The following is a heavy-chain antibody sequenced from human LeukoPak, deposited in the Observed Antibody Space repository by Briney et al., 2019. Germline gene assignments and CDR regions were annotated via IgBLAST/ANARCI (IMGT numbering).Heavy chain of an antibody. CDR1: GFTFSSYG. CDR2: IRYDGSNK. V-gene: IGHV3-30*02. D-gene: IGHD6-19*01. CDR3: AKCSGWTDAFDI. Sequence: TGGSLRLSCAASGFTFSSYGMHWVRQAPGKGLEWVAFIRYDGSNKYYADSVKGRFTISRVNSKNTLYLQMNSLRAEDTAVYYCAKCSGWTDAFDIWGQGTMVTVSS. J-gene: IGHJ3*02.